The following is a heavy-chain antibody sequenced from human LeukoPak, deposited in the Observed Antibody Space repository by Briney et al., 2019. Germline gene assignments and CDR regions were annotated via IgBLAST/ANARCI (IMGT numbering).Heavy chain of an antibody. V-gene: IGHV3-23*01. CDR1: GFTFSSYA. CDR3: AKDLPYYDFWSGPPYYGMDV. D-gene: IGHD3-3*01. CDR2: ISGSGGST. J-gene: IGHJ6*02. Sequence: GGSLTLSSAASGFTFSSYAMSWVRQAPGKGLEWVSAISGSGGSTYYADSVKGRFTISRDNSKNTLYLQMNSLRAEDTAVYYCAKDLPYYDFWSGPPYYGMDVWGQGTTVTVSS.